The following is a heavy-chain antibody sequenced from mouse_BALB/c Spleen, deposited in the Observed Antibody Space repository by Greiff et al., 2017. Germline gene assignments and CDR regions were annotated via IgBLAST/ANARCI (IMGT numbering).Heavy chain of an antibody. CDR2: ISDGGSYT. CDR3: ARDRGNWAWFAY. V-gene: IGHV5-4*02. D-gene: IGHD4-1*01. J-gene: IGHJ3*01. CDR1: GFTFSDYY. Sequence: EVQLVESGGGLVKPGGSLKLSCAASGFTFSDYYMYWVRQTPEKRLEWVATISDGGSYTYYPDSVKGRFTISRDNAKNNLYLQMSSLKSEDTAMYYCARDRGNWAWFAYWGQGTLVTVSA.